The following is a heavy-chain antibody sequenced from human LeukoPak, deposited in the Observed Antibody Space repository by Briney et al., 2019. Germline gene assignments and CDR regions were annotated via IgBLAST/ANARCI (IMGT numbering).Heavy chain of an antibody. CDR3: ARDSVDTAVLYYFDY. CDR1: GYTFTSYY. Sequence: ASVKVSCKASGYTFTSYYMHWVRQAPGQGLEWMGIINPSGGSTSYAQKFQGRVTMTRDTSTSTVYMELSSLRSEDTAVYYCARDSVDTAVLYYFDYWGQGTLVTVSS. V-gene: IGHV1-46*01. J-gene: IGHJ4*02. D-gene: IGHD5-18*01. CDR2: INPSGGST.